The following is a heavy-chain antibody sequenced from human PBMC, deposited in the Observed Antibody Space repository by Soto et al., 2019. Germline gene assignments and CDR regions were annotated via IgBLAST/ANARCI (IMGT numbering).Heavy chain of an antibody. Sequence: PGGSLRLSCAAPGFTFSNYWMHWVRQAPGKGLVWVSRINSDGSSTSYADSVKGRFTISRDNAKNTLFLQMNSLRAEDMAVYYCTRDQVWYEYGNYADYGMDVWGQGTTVTVSS. CDR2: INSDGSST. J-gene: IGHJ6*02. CDR1: GFTFSNYW. V-gene: IGHV3-74*01. D-gene: IGHD4-17*01. CDR3: TRDQVWYEYGNYADYGMDV.